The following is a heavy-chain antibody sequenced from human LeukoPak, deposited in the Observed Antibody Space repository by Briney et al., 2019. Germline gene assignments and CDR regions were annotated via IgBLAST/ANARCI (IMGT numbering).Heavy chain of an antibody. J-gene: IGHJ4*02. CDR2: VYPGDSDT. CDR3: AIQPGIPSS. CDR1: GYSFTTFW. V-gene: IGHV5-51*01. D-gene: IGHD6-13*01. Sequence: GESLKISCKGSGYSFTTFWIGWVRQMPGKGLEWMGIVYPGDSDTRYSPSFQGQVTISADKSISTAYLQWSSLRAADSAMYYCAIQPGIPSSWGQGTLVTVS.